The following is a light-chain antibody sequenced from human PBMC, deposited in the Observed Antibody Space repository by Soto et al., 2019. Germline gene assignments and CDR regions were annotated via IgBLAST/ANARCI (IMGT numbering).Light chain of an antibody. J-gene: IGKJ1*01. CDR3: QQSLNTPRT. CDR1: QNIARY. CDR2: GTS. V-gene: IGKV1-39*01. Sequence: DVQMTQSPSSLSAYVGDRATITCRASQNIARYLNWYQHKPGTAPKLLIYGTSNLQSGVPSRFSGSGSGTEFTLIISSLQPEDIATYYCQQSLNTPRTFGQGTKVEVK.